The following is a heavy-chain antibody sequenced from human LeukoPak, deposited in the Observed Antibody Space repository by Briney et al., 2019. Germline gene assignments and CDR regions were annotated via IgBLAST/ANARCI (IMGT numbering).Heavy chain of an antibody. CDR1: GFTFSSYG. Sequence: GGSLRLSCAAAGFTFSSYGMHWVRQAPGKGLEWVAFIRYDGSNKYYADSVKGRFTISRDNSKNTLYLQMNSLRAEDTAVYYCAKDEGIVVVPAAPGEVWGKGTTVTVSS. J-gene: IGHJ6*04. V-gene: IGHV3-30*02. CDR3: AKDEGIVVVPAAPGEV. CDR2: IRYDGSNK. D-gene: IGHD2-2*01.